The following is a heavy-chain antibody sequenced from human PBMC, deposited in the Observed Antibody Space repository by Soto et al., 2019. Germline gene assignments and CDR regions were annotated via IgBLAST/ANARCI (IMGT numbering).Heavy chain of an antibody. V-gene: IGHV1-69*13. J-gene: IGHJ4*02. Sequence: GASVKVSCKASGGTFSSYAISWVRQAPGQGKKRMKGIIPIFGTANYAQKFQGRVTITADESTSTAYMELSSLRSEDTAVYYCAREGRGYDILTGSTGPYYFDYWGQGTLVTVSS. CDR3: AREGRGYDILTGSTGPYYFDY. CDR1: GGTFSSYA. CDR2: IIPIFGTA. D-gene: IGHD3-9*01.